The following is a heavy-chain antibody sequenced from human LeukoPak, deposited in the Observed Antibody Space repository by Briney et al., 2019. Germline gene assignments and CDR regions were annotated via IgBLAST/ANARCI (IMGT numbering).Heavy chain of an antibody. Sequence: GGSLRLSCAASGFTFSSYGMHWVRQAPGKGLEWVAFIRYDGSNKYYADSVNGQFTISRDNSKNTLYLQMNSLRAEDTAVYYCAKDPSSGWSSFDPWGQGTLVTVSS. CDR3: AKDPSSGWSSFDP. CDR1: GFTFSSYG. V-gene: IGHV3-30*02. D-gene: IGHD6-19*01. CDR2: IRYDGSNK. J-gene: IGHJ5*02.